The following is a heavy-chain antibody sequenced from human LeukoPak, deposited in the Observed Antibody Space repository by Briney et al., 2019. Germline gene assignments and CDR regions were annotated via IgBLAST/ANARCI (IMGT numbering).Heavy chain of an antibody. D-gene: IGHD4-11*01. CDR3: VRSAFLTTEFYFDY. CDR2: IWPDGSIK. J-gene: IGHJ4*01. CDR1: GFPFSSYG. Sequence: GGSLRLSCTASGFPFSSYGMHWVRQGPGKGLVWVTVIWPDGSIKYYADSVKGRFTISRDNAKNTLYLQMNSLRAEDTAVYYCVRSAFLTTEFYFDYWGHGTLVTVSS. V-gene: IGHV3-33*03.